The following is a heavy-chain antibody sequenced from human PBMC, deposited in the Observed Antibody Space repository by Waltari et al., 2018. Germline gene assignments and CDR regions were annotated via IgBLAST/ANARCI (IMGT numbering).Heavy chain of an antibody. Sequence: QVQLQESGPGLVKPSETLSLTCSVSGGSISSGSYYWTWIRQPAGKGLEWIGRIYPSGSTNSNPSLRSRLTISVDTSNNQFSLKLSSVTAADTAVYYCARDPPQLADAFDIWGQGTMVTVSS. CDR1: GGSISSGSYY. CDR3: ARDPPQLADAFDI. CDR2: IYPSGST. D-gene: IGHD3-10*01. V-gene: IGHV4-61*02. J-gene: IGHJ3*02.